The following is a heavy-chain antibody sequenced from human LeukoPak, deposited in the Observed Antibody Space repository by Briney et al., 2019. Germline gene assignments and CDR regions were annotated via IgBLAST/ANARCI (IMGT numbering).Heavy chain of an antibody. D-gene: IGHD6-19*01. CDR2: GDYSGGI. Sequence: SETLSLTCTVSGDSFTSVTDYWAWIRQPPGKGLEWIASGDYSGGIYYNPSLESRVAISADMSKNQISLKLTSVTGADTAVYYCAGERGEEYSSGWYKTNYFYNWGQGIRVTVSS. V-gene: IGHV4-39*07. J-gene: IGHJ4*02. CDR3: AGERGEEYSSGWYKTNYFYN. CDR1: GDSFTSVTDY.